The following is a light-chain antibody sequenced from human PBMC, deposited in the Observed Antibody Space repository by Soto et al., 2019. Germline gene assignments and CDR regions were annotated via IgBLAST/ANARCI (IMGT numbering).Light chain of an antibody. V-gene: IGKV1-9*01. J-gene: IGKJ4*01. CDR2: AAS. CDR3: QQLNSYPFT. Sequence: DIQLTQSPSFLSASVGDRVTITCRASQGISSYLVWYQQKPGKAPKLLIYAASTLQSGVPSRFSGSGSGTEFTLTISSLQPEDFATYHCQQLNSYPFTFGGGTKVEIK. CDR1: QGISSY.